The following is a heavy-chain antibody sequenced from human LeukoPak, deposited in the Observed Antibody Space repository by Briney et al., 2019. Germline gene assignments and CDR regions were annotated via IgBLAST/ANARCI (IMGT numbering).Heavy chain of an antibody. CDR1: GYSISSGYY. J-gene: IGHJ4*02. CDR3: ARDLTGYYRFDY. Sequence: LETLSLTCAVSGYSISSGYYWGWVRQPPGKGLEWIGTKYNSGSTFYNPSLKSRVTISVDTSKKQFSLKLSSVTDADTAVYYCARDLTGYYRFDYWGQGTLVTVSS. CDR2: KYNSGST. V-gene: IGHV4-38-2*02. D-gene: IGHD3-9*01.